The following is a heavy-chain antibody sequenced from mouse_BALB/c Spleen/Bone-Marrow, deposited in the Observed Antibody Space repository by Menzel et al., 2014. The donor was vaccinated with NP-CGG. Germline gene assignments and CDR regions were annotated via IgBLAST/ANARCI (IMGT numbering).Heavy chain of an antibody. V-gene: IGHV1-37*01. J-gene: IGHJ2*01. CDR2: INPYNGET. D-gene: IGHD2-10*02. CDR1: GYSFTGYF. Sequence: VQLQQSGPELVKPGASVKISCKASGYSFTGYFMNWVKQSHGKSLEWIGRINPYNGETFYNQKLKGKATLTADESSSTAHMEFLSLTSEDSAVYYCGRGAKKYGNYLDYWGQGTTLTVSS. CDR3: GRGAKKYGNYLDY.